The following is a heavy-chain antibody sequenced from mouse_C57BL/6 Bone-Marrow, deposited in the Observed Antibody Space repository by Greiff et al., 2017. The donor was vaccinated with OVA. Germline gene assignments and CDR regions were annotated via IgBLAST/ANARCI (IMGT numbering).Heavy chain of an antibody. D-gene: IGHD1-1*01. CDR1: GYTFTSYW. Sequence: VQLQQPGAELVKPGASVKLSCKASGYTFTSYWMHWVKQRPGQGLEWIGMIHPNSGSTNYNEKFKSKATLTVDKSSSTAYMQLSSLTSEDSAVYYCASGHYYGSSHWYFDVWGTGTTVTVSS. V-gene: IGHV1-64*01. CDR2: IHPNSGST. CDR3: ASGHYYGSSHWYFDV. J-gene: IGHJ1*03.